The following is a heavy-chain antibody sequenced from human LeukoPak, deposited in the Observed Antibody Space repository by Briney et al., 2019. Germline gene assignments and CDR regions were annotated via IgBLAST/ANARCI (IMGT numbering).Heavy chain of an antibody. D-gene: IGHD3-16*01. CDR1: GFTVSSNY. Sequence: GGSLRLSCAASGFTVSSNYMSWVRQAPGKGLEWVSVIYSGGSTYYADSVKGRFTISRDNSKNTLYLQMNSLRAEDTAVYYCARDKAGLDGMDVWGQGTTVTVSS. CDR3: ARDKAGLDGMDV. J-gene: IGHJ6*02. CDR2: IYSGGST. V-gene: IGHV3-66*01.